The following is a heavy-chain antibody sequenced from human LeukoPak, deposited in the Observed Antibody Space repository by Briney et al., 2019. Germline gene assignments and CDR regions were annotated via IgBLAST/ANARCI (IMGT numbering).Heavy chain of an antibody. V-gene: IGHV4-59*01. D-gene: IGHD3-10*01. CDR1: GGSISSYY. J-gene: IGHJ5*02. Sequence: SETLSLTCTVSGGSISSYYWSWIRQPPGKGLEWIGYIYYSGSTNYNPSLKSRVTISVDMSKSQFSLKLSSVTAADTAVYYCARGASVPLAFDPWGQGTLVTVSS. CDR3: ARGASVPLAFDP. CDR2: IYYSGST.